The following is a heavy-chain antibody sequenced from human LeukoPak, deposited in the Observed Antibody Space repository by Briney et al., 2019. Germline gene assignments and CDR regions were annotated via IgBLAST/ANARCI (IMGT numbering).Heavy chain of an antibody. CDR2: IYSGGRT. Sequence: GGSLRLSCAASGFTLSNNYMSWVRQAPGKGLEWVSTIYSGGRTHYADSVKGRFFVSRDNSKNAEYLQMNSLRAEDTAVYYCASLMLIGSVTRGFDYWGQGTLVTVSS. J-gene: IGHJ4*02. CDR1: GFTLSNNY. CDR3: ASLMLIGSVTRGFDY. V-gene: IGHV3-66*01. D-gene: IGHD3-16*01.